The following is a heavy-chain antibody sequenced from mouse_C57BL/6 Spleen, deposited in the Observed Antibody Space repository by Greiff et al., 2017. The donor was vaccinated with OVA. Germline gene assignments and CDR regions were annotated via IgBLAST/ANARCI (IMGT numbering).Heavy chain of an antibody. D-gene: IGHD2-4*01. CDR1: GFTFSSYA. J-gene: IGHJ2*01. CDR2: ISSGGDYI. CDR3: TSGGYYDYDLYYFDY. Sequence: EVNVVESGEGLVKPGGSLKLSCAASGFTFSSYAMSWVRQTPEKRLEWVAYISSGGDYIYYADTVKGRFTISRDNARNTLYLQMSSLKSEDTAMYYCTSGGYYDYDLYYFDYWGQGTTLTVSS. V-gene: IGHV5-9-1*02.